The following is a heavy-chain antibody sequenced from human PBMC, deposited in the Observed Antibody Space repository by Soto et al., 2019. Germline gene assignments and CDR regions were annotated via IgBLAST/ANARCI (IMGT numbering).Heavy chain of an antibody. CDR3: ARVDYYDSSGYYSVTDY. D-gene: IGHD3-22*01. CDR1: GGTFSSYA. J-gene: IGHJ4*02. V-gene: IGHV1-69*13. Sequence: SVKVSCKASGGTFSSYAISWVRQAPGQGLEWMGGIIPIFGTANYAQKFQGRVTITADESTSTAYMELSSLRSEDTAVYYCARVDYYDSSGYYSVTDYWGQGTLVTVSS. CDR2: IIPIFGTA.